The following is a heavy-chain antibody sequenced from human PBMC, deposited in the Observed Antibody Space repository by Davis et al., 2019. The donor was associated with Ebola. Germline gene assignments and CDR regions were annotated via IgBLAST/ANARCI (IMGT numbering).Heavy chain of an antibody. V-gene: IGHV4-34*01. J-gene: IGHJ6*03. CDR2: INHSGST. CDR3: ARLRGVVVPAAIYRYYYYYMDV. CDR1: GGSFSGYY. Sequence: PGGSLRLSCAVYGGSFSGYYWSWIRQPPGKGLEWIGEINHSGSTNYNPSLKSRVTISVDTSKNQFSLKLSSVTAADTAVYYCARLRGVVVPAAIYRYYYYYMDVWGKGTTVTVSS. D-gene: IGHD2-2*02.